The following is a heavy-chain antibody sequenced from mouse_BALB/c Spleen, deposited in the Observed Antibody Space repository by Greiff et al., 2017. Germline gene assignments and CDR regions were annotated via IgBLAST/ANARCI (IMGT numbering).Heavy chain of an antibody. CDR2: ISPGNGDI. CDR3: KRFRGYPWYFDV. J-gene: IGHJ1*01. Sequence: VQLQQSDAELVKPGASVKISCKASGYTFTDHAIHWVKQKPEQGLEWIGYISPGNGDIKYNEKFKGKATLTADKSSTTAYIQLNSLTSEDSAVYFCKRFRGYPWYFDVWGAGTTVTVSS. V-gene: IGHV1S53*02. D-gene: IGHD2-2*01. CDR1: GYTFTDHA.